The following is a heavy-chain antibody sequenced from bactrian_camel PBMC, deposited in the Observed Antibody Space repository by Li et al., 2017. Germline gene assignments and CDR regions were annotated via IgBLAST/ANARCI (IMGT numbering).Heavy chain of an antibody. CDR1: GYNFASAC. J-gene: IGHJ6*01. Sequence: QVQLVESGGGTVQAGGSLRLSCSSGGYNFASACMGWFRQVPKKEREGIGAIDKSGTTTYTESMKGRFTISPDNAKNTVYLQMNSLKPEDTAMYYCAATSYGLILSCSAALADFGYWGQGTQVTVS. D-gene: IGHD3*01. CDR3: AATSYGLILSCSAALADFGY. CDR2: IDKSGTT. V-gene: IGHV3S53*01.